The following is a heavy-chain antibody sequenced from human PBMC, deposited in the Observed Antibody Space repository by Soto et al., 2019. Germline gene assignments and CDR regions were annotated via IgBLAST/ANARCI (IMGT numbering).Heavy chain of an antibody. CDR2: IWYDGKNT. J-gene: IGHJ4*02. Sequence: QVQLVESGGGVVQPGRSLRLSCAASGFTFSNYVMNWVRQAPGKGLEWVAVIWYDGKNTYYADSVKGRFTISRDNPKNTLYLQMNSLRAEDTAVYHCARRGESGYCINGVCYLDYWGQGTLVTVSS. CDR1: GFTFSNYV. CDR3: ARRGESGYCINGVCYLDY. V-gene: IGHV3-33*01. D-gene: IGHD2-8*01.